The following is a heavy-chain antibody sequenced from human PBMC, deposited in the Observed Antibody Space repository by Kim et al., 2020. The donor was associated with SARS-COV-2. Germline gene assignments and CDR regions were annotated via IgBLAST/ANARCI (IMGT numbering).Heavy chain of an antibody. Sequence: SETLSLTCTVSGGSISSYYWSWIRQPPGKGLEWIGYIYYSGSTNYNPSLKSRVTISVDTSKNQFSLKLSSVTAADTAVYYCARDVGSSWYSGYSYYGMDVWGQGTTVTVSS. V-gene: IGHV4-59*13. CDR1: GGSISSYY. CDR2: IYYSGST. CDR3: ARDVGSSWYSGYSYYGMDV. D-gene: IGHD6-13*01. J-gene: IGHJ6*02.